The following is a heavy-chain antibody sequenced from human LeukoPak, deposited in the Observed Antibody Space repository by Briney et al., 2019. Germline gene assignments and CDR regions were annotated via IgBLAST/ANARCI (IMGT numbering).Heavy chain of an antibody. CDR2: ISWNSGSI. J-gene: IGHJ4*02. D-gene: IGHD5-18*01. CDR3: TRASGYSSGSIDY. V-gene: IGHV3-9*03. Sequence: PGGSLRLSCAASGFTFDDHGMHWVRQAPRKGLEWVSGISWNSGSIGYADSVQGRFTISRDNAKSTLYLQMNRLRAEDMALYYCTRASGYSSGSIDYWGQGTLVTVSS. CDR1: GFTFDDHG.